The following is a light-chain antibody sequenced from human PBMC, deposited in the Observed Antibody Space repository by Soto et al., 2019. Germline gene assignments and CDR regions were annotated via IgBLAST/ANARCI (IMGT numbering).Light chain of an antibody. CDR2: DAS. CDR3: QQRSNWPPGIT. CDR1: QSVSSY. Sequence: IVLTQSPATLSLSPGERATLSCRASQSVSSYLAWYQQKPGQAPRLLIYDASSRATGIPARFSGSGSGTDFTLTISSLEPEDFAVYYCQQRSNWPPGITLGQGTRLEIK. V-gene: IGKV3-11*01. J-gene: IGKJ5*01.